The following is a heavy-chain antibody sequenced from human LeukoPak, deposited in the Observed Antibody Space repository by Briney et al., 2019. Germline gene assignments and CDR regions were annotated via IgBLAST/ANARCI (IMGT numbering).Heavy chain of an antibody. J-gene: IGHJ3*02. CDR2: IYSGGST. CDR1: GFTVSSSY. D-gene: IGHD6-6*01. V-gene: IGHV3-66*02. Sequence: GGSLRLSCAASGFTVSSSYMSWVRQAPGKGLEWVAVIYSGGSTYYADSVKGRFTISRDNSKNTLYLHMNSLRAEDTAVYYCAREYSQDDAFDIWGQGTMVTVSS. CDR3: AREYSQDDAFDI.